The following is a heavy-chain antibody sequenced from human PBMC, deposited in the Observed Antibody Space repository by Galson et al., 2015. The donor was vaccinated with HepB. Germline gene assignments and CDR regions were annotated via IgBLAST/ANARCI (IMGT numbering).Heavy chain of an antibody. V-gene: IGHV4-59*01. J-gene: IGHJ2*01. CDR1: GGSISGYY. Sequence: SETLSLTCSVSGGSISGYYWSWIRQPPGKGLEWIGCIYYRGSTNYNPSLKSRVTISVDTSKNQFSLKLSSVTAADTAVYYRARDPSSSGTSSYWYFDLWGRGTLVTVSS. D-gene: IGHD6-13*01. CDR3: ARDPSSSGTSSYWYFDL. CDR2: IYYRGST.